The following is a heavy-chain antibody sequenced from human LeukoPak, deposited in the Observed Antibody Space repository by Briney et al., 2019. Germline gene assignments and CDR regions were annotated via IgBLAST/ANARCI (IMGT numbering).Heavy chain of an antibody. J-gene: IGHJ4*02. CDR3: AKDYNRWSYGYSGFDY. D-gene: IGHD5-18*01. V-gene: IGHV3-30*18. CDR1: GFTFSSYG. Sequence: GGSLRLSCAASGFTFSSYGMHWVGQAPGKGLEWVAVISYDGSNKYYADSVKGRFTISRDNSKNTLYLQMNSLRAEDTAVYYCAKDYNRWSYGYSGFDYWGQGTLVTVSS. CDR2: ISYDGSNK.